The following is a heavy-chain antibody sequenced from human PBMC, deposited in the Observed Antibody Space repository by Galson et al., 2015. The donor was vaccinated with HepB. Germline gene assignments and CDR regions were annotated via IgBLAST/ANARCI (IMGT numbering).Heavy chain of an antibody. CDR1: GFTFSSYG. V-gene: IGHV3-30*18. Sequence: SLRLSCAASGFTFSSYGMHWVRQAPGKGLEWVAVISYDGSNKYYADSVKGRFTISRDNSKNTLYLQMNSLRAEDTAVYFCAKEVAVAGDCVVNYWGQGTLVTVSS. CDR3: AKEVAVAGDCVVNY. D-gene: IGHD6-19*01. CDR2: ISYDGSNK. J-gene: IGHJ4*02.